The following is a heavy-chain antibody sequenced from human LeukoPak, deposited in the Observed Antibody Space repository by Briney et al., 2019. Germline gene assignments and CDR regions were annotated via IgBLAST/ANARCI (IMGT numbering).Heavy chain of an antibody. D-gene: IGHD6-6*01. CDR1: GGTFSSYA. J-gene: IGHJ4*02. V-gene: IGHV1-69*05. CDR3: ARGIGSSTFDY. Sequence: ASVKVSCKASGGTFSSYAISWVRQAPGQGLEWMGGIIPIFGTANYAQKFQGRVTITTDESTSTDYMELSSLRSEDTAVYYRARGIGSSTFDYWGQGTLVTVSS. CDR2: IIPIFGTA.